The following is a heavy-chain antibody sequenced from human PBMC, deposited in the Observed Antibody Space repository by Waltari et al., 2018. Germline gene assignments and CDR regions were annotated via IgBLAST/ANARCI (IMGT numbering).Heavy chain of an antibody. Sequence: EVQLLQSGTELKKPGTTVKIPCKVSGYTFTDYSIHWVQLAPGKGPHWMGLVDPEDGETIYAEKFQGRVTITADTSTDTAYMELSSLRSEDTAVYYCATVLGDRSSASRAFGIWGLGTMITVSS. J-gene: IGHJ3*02. V-gene: IGHV1-69-2*01. CDR1: GYTFTDYS. CDR2: VDPEDGET. CDR3: ATVLGDRSSASRAFGI. D-gene: IGHD3-10*01.